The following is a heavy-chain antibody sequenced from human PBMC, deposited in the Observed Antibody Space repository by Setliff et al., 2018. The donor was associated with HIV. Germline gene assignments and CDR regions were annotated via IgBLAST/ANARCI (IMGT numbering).Heavy chain of an antibody. CDR2: IYYTGFA. V-gene: IGHV4-4*08. Sequence: PSETLSLTCTVSGGSISSYYWSWIRQPPGKGLEWIGYIYYTGFAYYNPSLKSRVTISLDTSKTHFFLNLTSVTDADTAVYFCTREGRGDPAMATTRIDYWGQGKLVTVSS. J-gene: IGHJ4*02. CDR3: TREGRGDPAMATTRIDY. D-gene: IGHD1-1*01. CDR1: GGSISSYY.